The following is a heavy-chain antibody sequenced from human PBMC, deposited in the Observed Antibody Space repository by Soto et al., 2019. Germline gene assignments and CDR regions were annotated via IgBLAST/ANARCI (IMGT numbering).Heavy chain of an antibody. CDR1: GYTFTGYY. V-gene: IGHV1-2*04. Sequence: GASVKVSCKASGYTFTGYYMHWVRQAPGQGLEWMGWINPNSGGTNYAQKFQGWVTMTRDTSISTAYMELSRLRSDDTAVYYCARDINIAAAGPEEYYYYYGMDVWGQGTTVTVSS. J-gene: IGHJ6*02. CDR3: ARDINIAAAGPEEYYYYYGMDV. CDR2: INPNSGGT. D-gene: IGHD6-13*01.